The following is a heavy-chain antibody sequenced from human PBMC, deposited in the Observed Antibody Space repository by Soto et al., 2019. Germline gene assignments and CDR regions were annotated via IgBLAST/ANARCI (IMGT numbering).Heavy chain of an antibody. CDR1: GFIVSSNY. J-gene: IGHJ4*02. D-gene: IGHD6-13*01. CDR3: ARETTVAGEYYFDY. CDR2: IYSGGST. Sequence: PRLSCAASGFIVSSNYMSWVRQAPGKGLEWVSVIYSGGSTYYADSVKGRFTISRDNSKNTLYLQMNSLRAEDTAVYYCARETTVAGEYYFDYWGQGTLVTVSS. V-gene: IGHV3-53*01.